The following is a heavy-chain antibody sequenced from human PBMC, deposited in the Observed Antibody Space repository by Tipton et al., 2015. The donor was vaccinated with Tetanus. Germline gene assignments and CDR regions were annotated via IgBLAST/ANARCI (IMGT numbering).Heavy chain of an antibody. J-gene: IGHJ4*02. V-gene: IGHV4-39*07. Sequence: TLSLTCTVSGGSISSFNYYWGWIRQPPGKGLEWIGSIYYSGNRGSTNYSPSLKSRVTISVDTAKNQISLKLTSVTAADTAVYYCARGEEIAEYYFDYWGQGTLVTVSS. CDR3: ARGEEIAEYYFDY. CDR1: GGSISSFNYY. CDR2: IYYSGNRGST. D-gene: IGHD6-13*01.